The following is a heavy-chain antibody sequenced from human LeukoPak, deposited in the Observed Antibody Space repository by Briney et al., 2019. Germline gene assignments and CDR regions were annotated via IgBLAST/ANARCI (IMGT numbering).Heavy chain of an antibody. CDR1: GFIFGSYA. CDR3: AKGWMFGDLINS. J-gene: IGHJ4*02. CDR2: INDNGGST. D-gene: IGHD3-10*02. V-gene: IGHV3-23*01. Sequence: GGSLRLSCAASGFIFGSYAMSWVRQAPGKGLEGVSSINDNGGSTYYADSGKGRFTTSRDNPKNTMYLQISSLRAEDTAIYYCAKGWMFGDLINSWGQGTLVTVSS.